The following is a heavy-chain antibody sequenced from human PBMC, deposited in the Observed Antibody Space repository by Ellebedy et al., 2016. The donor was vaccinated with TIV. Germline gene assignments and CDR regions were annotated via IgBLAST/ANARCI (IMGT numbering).Heavy chain of an antibody. V-gene: IGHV3-53*01. CDR2: IYSGGNT. Sequence: GESLKISXVVSGFSVSSNSMNWVRQAPGKGLEWVSVIYSGGNTYYADSVKGWFTVSRDNSKNTLYLQMNSLRPDDTAVYYCARDPRLYYWGQGTLVTVSS. D-gene: IGHD2/OR15-2a*01. J-gene: IGHJ4*02. CDR3: ARDPRLYY. CDR1: GFSVSSNS.